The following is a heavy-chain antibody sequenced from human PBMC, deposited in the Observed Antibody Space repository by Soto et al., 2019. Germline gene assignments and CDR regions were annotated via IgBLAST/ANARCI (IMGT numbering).Heavy chain of an antibody. J-gene: IGHJ4*02. CDR3: AKDRIQLWLYFDY. Sequence: PGGSLRLSCAASGFTFSSYGMHWVRQAPGKGLEWVAVISYDGSNRYYADSVKGRFTISRDNSKNTLYLQMNSLRAEDTAVYYCAKDRIQLWLYFDYWGQGTLVTVSS. CDR2: ISYDGSNR. CDR1: GFTFSSYG. V-gene: IGHV3-30*18. D-gene: IGHD5-18*01.